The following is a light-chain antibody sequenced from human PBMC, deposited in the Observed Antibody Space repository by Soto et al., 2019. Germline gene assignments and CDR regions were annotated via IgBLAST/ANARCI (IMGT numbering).Light chain of an antibody. V-gene: IGKV3-20*01. Sequence: IVLTQSPGTLSLSPGERATLSCRASQSVSRNYLGWYQQKPGQAPRLLIYGASSRATGIPDRFSGSGSGTDCTLTISRLEPDDFAVYYCQQYISSPRTFGQGTRLEIK. CDR1: QSVSRNY. J-gene: IGKJ2*01. CDR3: QQYISSPRT. CDR2: GAS.